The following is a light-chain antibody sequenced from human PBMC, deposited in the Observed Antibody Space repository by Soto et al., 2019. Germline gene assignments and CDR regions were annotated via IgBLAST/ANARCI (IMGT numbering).Light chain of an antibody. Sequence: DIQMTQSPSSLSASVGDRVTITCRASQSITTYLNWYRQKPGKAPKLQIYAASSLQSGVPSRFSGSVSETEFTLSISSLQPEDFATYFCQQIYRAPLTLGGGTKVDIK. CDR1: QSITTY. CDR3: QQIYRAPLT. J-gene: IGKJ4*01. CDR2: AAS. V-gene: IGKV1-39*01.